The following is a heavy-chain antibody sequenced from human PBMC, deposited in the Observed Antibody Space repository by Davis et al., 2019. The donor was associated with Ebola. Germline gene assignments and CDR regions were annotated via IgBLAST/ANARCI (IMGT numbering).Heavy chain of an antibody. Sequence: MPSETLSLTCTVSGGSISSSSYYWGWIRQPPGKGLEWIGSIYYSGSTYYNPSLKSRVTISVDTSKNQFSLKLSSVTAADTAVYYCASPPYYYYGMDVWGKGTTVTVSS. CDR1: GGSISSSSYY. V-gene: IGHV4-39*01. CDR2: IYYSGST. J-gene: IGHJ6*04. CDR3: ASPPYYYYGMDV.